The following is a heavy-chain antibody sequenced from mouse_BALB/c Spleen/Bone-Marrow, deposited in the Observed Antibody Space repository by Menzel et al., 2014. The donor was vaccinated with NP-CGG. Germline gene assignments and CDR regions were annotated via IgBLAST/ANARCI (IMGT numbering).Heavy chain of an antibody. J-gene: IGHJ1*01. CDR3: TRVHDYDWYFDV. Sequence: EVQLVESGGGLVQPGGSRKLSCTASGFTFSSFGMHWVRRAPEKGLEWVAYISSDSDTIYYADTVKGRFTISRDNPKNTLFLQMTSLRSEDMAMYYCTRVHDYDWYFDVWGAGTTVTVSS. CDR1: GFTFSSFG. V-gene: IGHV5-17*02. CDR2: ISSDSDTI. D-gene: IGHD2-4*01.